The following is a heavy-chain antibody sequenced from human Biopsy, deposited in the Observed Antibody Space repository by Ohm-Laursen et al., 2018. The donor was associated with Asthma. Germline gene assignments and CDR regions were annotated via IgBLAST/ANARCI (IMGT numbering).Heavy chain of an antibody. J-gene: IGHJ4*02. D-gene: IGHD3-22*01. Sequence: SLRLSCAASGFAVSRDHMFWVRQAPGKALEWVSGIYSGGTSHTADSVRGRFTISRDYSKNTLYLQMHSLRAEDTAVYYCARGDSSNWSHYYFDYWGQGTLVTVSS. CDR3: ARGDSSNWSHYYFDY. CDR1: GFAVSRDH. V-gene: IGHV3-53*01. CDR2: IYSGGTS.